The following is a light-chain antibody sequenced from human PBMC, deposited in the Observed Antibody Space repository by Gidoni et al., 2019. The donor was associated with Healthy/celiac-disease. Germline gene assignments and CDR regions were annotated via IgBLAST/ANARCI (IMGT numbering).Light chain of an antibody. J-gene: IGKJ1*01. CDR1: QGISSY. CDR2: AAS. V-gene: IGKV1-9*01. CDR3: QQLNSYPRT. Sequence: DIQLTQSPSFLSASVGDRVTITCRASQGISSYLAWYQQKPGKAPKLLIYAASTWQSGVPSRFSGSGSGTEFTLTISSRQPEDFATYYCQQLNSYPRTFGQGTKVEIK.